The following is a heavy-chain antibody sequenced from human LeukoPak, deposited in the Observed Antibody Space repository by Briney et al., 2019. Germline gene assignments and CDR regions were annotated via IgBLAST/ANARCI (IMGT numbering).Heavy chain of an antibody. J-gene: IGHJ5*02. CDR2: SIPIFGTA. D-gene: IGHD2-2*01. CDR1: GGTFSSYA. V-gene: IGHV1-69*06. CDR3: AREGYCSSTSCFNWFDP. Sequence: GASVKVSCKASGGTFSSYAISWVRQAPGQGLEWMGGSIPIFGTANYAQKFQGRVTITADKSTSTAYMELSSLRSEDTAVYYCAREGYCSSTSCFNWFDPWGQGTLVTVSS.